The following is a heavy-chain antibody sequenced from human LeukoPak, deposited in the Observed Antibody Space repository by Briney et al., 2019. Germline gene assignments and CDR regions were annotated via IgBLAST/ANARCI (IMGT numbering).Heavy chain of an antibody. CDR1: GYNFTHHG. D-gene: IGHD1-26*01. CDR3: ARDRWELLPGSCDY. Sequence: ASVAVSCKASGYNFTHHGITWVRQGPGQGLEWMGWISAYNGNTFYAQKFQGRVTVTTDKSTNTTYMEVRSLRSDDTAVYYCARDRWELLPGSCDYWGQGTLVTVSS. V-gene: IGHV1-18*04. J-gene: IGHJ4*02. CDR2: ISAYNGNT.